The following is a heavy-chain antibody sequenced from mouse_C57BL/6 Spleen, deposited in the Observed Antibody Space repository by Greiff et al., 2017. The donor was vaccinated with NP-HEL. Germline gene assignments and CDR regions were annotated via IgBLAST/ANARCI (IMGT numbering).Heavy chain of an antibody. Sequence: EVQLQQSGAELVKPGASVKLSCTASGFNITDYYMHWVKQRTEQGLEWIGRIDPEDGETKYAPKFQGKATITADTSSNTAYLQLSGLTSEDTAVYYCARGYTTVVATPYAMDYWGQGTSGTVSS. CDR3: ARGYTTVVATPYAMDY. J-gene: IGHJ4*01. CDR1: GFNITDYY. CDR2: IDPEDGET. D-gene: IGHD1-1*01. V-gene: IGHV14-2*01.